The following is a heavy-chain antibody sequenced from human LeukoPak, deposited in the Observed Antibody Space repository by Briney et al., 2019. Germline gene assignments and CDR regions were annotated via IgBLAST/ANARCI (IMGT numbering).Heavy chain of an antibody. CDR2: IKQDGSEK. D-gene: IGHD3-22*01. CDR1: GFTFSSYA. V-gene: IGHV3-7*01. J-gene: IGHJ3*02. CDR3: AREITYYYDSSGYRTDAFDI. Sequence: PGGSLRLSCAASGFTFSSYAMSWVRQAPGKGLEWVANIKQDGSEKYYVDSVKGRFTISRDNAKNSLYLQMNSLRAEDTAVYYCAREITYYYDSSGYRTDAFDIWGQGTMVTVSS.